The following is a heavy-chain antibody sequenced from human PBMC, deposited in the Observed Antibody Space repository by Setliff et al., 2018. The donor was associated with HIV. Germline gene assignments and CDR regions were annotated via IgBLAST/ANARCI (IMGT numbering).Heavy chain of an antibody. V-gene: IGHV4-59*11. CDR1: AASIRSHY. J-gene: IGHJ4*02. CDR2: FYYTGST. CDR3: ARHTVFVRYFDH. Sequence: PSETLSLTCTVSAASIRSHYWSRIRQSPGKGLEWIGNFYYTGSTDYNPSFKSRVTISLDKSNNQISLNLSSATAADTAVYYCARHTVFVRYFDHWGQGMLVTVSS. D-gene: IGHD2-2*02.